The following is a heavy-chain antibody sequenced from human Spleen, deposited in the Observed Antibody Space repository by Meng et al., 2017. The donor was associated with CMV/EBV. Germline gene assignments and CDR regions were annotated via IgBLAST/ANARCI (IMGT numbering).Heavy chain of an antibody. Sequence: SETLSLTCTVSGGSISSSSYYWGWIRQPPGKGLEWIGCIYYGGSTYYNPSLKSRVTISVDTSKNQFSLNLSSVTAADTAVYYCASPKRPNYYNSSGYYYVDHDAFDIWGQGTMVTVSS. J-gene: IGHJ3*02. V-gene: IGHV4-39*07. CDR2: IYYGGST. CDR3: ASPKRPNYYNSSGYYYVDHDAFDI. D-gene: IGHD3-22*01. CDR1: GGSISSSSYY.